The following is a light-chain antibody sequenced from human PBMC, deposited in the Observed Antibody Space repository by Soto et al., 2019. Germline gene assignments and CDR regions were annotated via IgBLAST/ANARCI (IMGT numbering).Light chain of an antibody. V-gene: IGLV2-23*01. CDR1: SSDVGSYNL. CDR3: CSYAGSGTWV. Sequence: QSVLTQPASVSGSPGQSITISCTGTSSDVGSYNLVSWYQHHPGKAPKLMIYEGSRRPSGVANRFSGSRSGNMASLTISGLQAEDEADYYCCSYAGSGTWVFGGGTQLTVL. J-gene: IGLJ3*02. CDR2: EGS.